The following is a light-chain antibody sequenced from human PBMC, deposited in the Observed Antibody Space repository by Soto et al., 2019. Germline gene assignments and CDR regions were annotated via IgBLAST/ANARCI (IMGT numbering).Light chain of an antibody. Sequence: QSALTQPASVSGSPGQSITISCTGTSSDVGTYNYVSWYQQHPGKVPRLMIYDVSNRPSGVSDRFSGSKSGNTASLTISGLQAEDEADYYCSSYTSSSTRVFGTGTKLTVL. J-gene: IGLJ1*01. CDR1: SSDVGTYNY. V-gene: IGLV2-14*01. CDR2: DVS. CDR3: SSYTSSSTRV.